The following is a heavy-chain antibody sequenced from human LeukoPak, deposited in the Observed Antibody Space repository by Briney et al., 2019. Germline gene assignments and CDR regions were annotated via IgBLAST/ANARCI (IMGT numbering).Heavy chain of an antibody. D-gene: IGHD1-26*01. J-gene: IGHJ4*02. Sequence: GGSPRLPCAASGFTLSSHSMNWVRQAPGKGLEWVSSISSGSSYIFYADSVKGRFTISRDNAKNALYLQMNSLRAEDTAVYYCARGRREHGLDYWGQGTLVTVSS. CDR2: ISSGSSYI. CDR3: ARGRREHGLDY. V-gene: IGHV3-21*01. CDR1: GFTLSSHS.